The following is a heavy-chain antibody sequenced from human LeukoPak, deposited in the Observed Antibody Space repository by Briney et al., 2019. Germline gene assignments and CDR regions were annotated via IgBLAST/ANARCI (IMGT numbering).Heavy chain of an antibody. CDR3: ARDAQQLVRQFDY. CDR1: GYTFTDYY. D-gene: IGHD6-13*01. Sequence: GASVKVSCKASGYTFTDYYMHWVRQAPGQGLEWMGWINPSGGSTSYAQKFQGRVTMTRDMSTSTVYMELSSLRSEDTAVYYCARDAQQLVRQFDYWGQGTLVTVSS. V-gene: IGHV1-46*01. CDR2: INPSGGST. J-gene: IGHJ4*02.